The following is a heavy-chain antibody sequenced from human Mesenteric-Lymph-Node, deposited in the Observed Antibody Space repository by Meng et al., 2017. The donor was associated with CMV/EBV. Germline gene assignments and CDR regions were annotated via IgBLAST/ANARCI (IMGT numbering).Heavy chain of an antibody. CDR3: AREKAQIFGVVIVYYYGMDV. J-gene: IGHJ6*02. D-gene: IGHD3-3*01. CDR1: GFTVSSNY. CDR2: ITSGGAI. V-gene: IGHV3-69-1*02. Sequence: GGSLRLSCAASGFTVSSNYLSWVRQAPGKGLEWVSCITSGGAIYYADSVKGRFIISRDNAKNSLYLQMNSLRAEDTAVYYCAREKAQIFGVVIVYYYGMDVWGQGTTVTVSS.